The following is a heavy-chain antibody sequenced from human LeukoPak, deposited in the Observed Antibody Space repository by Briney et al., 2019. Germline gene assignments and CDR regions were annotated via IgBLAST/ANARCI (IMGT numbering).Heavy chain of an antibody. Sequence: SETLSLTSTVSGGSLSSSSYYWDWTRQTPGKGLEWIGSVYYSGSSYYDPSLKSRVTISVDTSKNQFSLKLSSVTAADTAVYYCARRVGYNGNSERLVAFDIWGQGTMVTVSS. J-gene: IGHJ3*02. CDR2: VYYSGSS. V-gene: IGHV4-39*01. D-gene: IGHD1-7*01. CDR3: ARRVGYNGNSERLVAFDI. CDR1: GGSLSSSSYY.